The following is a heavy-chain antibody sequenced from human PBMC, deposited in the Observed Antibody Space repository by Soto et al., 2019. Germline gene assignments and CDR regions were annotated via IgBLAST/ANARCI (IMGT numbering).Heavy chain of an antibody. CDR3: AHTYYASGTYFDY. Sequence: QITLKESGPTLVKPTQTLTLTCAFSGFSLSTSSGVGVGWIRQPPAKALEWLALIYWDDDKRYSPSLKSRLTITKDTSKNQVVLTLTNMDPVDTATYYCAHTYYASGTYFDYWGQGTLVTVSS. V-gene: IGHV2-5*02. CDR2: IYWDDDK. J-gene: IGHJ4*02. D-gene: IGHD3-10*01. CDR1: GFSLSTSSGVG.